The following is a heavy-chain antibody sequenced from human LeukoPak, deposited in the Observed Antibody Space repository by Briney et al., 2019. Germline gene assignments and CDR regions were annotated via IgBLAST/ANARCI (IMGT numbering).Heavy chain of an antibody. CDR3: AKGEWLVLLGAFDI. CDR1: GFTFSSYS. V-gene: IGHV3-21*04. D-gene: IGHD6-19*01. Sequence: GGSLRLSCAASGFTFSSYSMNWVRQAPGKGLEWVSSISSSSSYIYYADSVKGRFTTSRDNSKNTLYLQMNSLRAEDTAVYYCAKGEWLVLLGAFDIWGQGTMVTVSS. CDR2: ISSSSSYI. J-gene: IGHJ3*02.